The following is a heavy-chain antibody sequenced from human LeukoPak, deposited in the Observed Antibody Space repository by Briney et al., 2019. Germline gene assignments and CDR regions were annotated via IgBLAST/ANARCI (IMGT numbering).Heavy chain of an antibody. Sequence: GGSLRLSCAASGFTFSNYVMSWVRQAPGKGLEWVSAISGSGGSTYYADSVKGRFTISRDNSKNTLYLQMNSLRAEDTAVYFCAKSPVSSCRGSFCYPFDYWGQGNLVTVSS. CDR2: ISGSGGST. CDR1: GFTFSNYV. D-gene: IGHD2-15*01. CDR3: AKSPVSSCRGSFCYPFDY. J-gene: IGHJ4*02. V-gene: IGHV3-23*01.